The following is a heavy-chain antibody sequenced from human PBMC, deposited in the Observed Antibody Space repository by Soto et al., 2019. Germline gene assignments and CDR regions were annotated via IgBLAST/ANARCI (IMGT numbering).Heavy chain of an antibody. CDR1: GGTFSSYA. J-gene: IGHJ4*02. CDR3: ARDNHSCSGGSCYSFYFDY. CDR2: IIPIFGTA. Sequence: SVKVSCKASGGTFSSYAISWVRQAPGQGLEWMGGIIPIFGTANYAQKFQGRVTITADESTSTAYMELSSLRSEDTAVYYCARDNHSCSGGSCYSFYFDYWGQGTLGSVSS. V-gene: IGHV1-69*13. D-gene: IGHD2-15*01.